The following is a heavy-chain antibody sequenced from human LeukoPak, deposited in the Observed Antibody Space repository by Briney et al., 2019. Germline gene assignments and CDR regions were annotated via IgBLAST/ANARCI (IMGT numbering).Heavy chain of an antibody. CDR1: GGSFSVYY. J-gene: IGHJ5*02. Sequence: SETLSLTCAVYGGSFSVYYWTWIRQPPGKGLEWIGEINHRGSTNHNPSLKSRVTISVDTSKNQFSLKLSSVTAADSAVYYCARFGYGSGSYYNWFDPWGQGTLVTVSS. D-gene: IGHD3-10*01. CDR2: INHRGST. CDR3: ARFGYGSGSYYNWFDP. V-gene: IGHV4-34*01.